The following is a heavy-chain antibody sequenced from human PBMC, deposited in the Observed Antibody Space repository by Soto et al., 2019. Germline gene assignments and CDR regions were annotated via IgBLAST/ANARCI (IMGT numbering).Heavy chain of an antibody. CDR1: GFSVSSYG. V-gene: IGHV3-33*01. D-gene: IGHD3-10*01. CDR3: ARDLYYYGSGSYYSPDY. CDR2: IWYDGSNK. Sequence: GGSMGLSCAASGFSVSSYGMHWVRQDPGKGLEWVAVIWYDGSNKYYADSVKGRFTISRDNSKNTLYLQMNSLRAEDTAVYYCARDLYYYGSGSYYSPDYWGQGTLVTVSS. J-gene: IGHJ4*02.